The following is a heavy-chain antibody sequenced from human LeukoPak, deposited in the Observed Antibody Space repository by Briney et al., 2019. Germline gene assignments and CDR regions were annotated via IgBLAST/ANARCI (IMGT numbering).Heavy chain of an antibody. D-gene: IGHD3-22*01. CDR3: ARPYYYDSRIDP. Sequence: SETLSLTCTVSGGSISSYYWSWIRQPPGKGLEWIAYMYYNPSLKSRVTMSADTSKNQLSLKLSSVTAADTAVYYCARPYYYDSRIDPWGQGILVTVSS. V-gene: IGHV4-4*09. CDR2: MYY. CDR1: GGSISSYY. J-gene: IGHJ5*02.